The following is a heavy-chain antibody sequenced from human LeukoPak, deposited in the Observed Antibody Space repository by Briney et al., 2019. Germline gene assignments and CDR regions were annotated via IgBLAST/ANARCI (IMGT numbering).Heavy chain of an antibody. D-gene: IGHD6-19*01. Sequence: GSLRLSCAASGFTFSSYAMSWVRQAPGKGLEWVSAISGSGGSTYYADSVKGRFTISRDNAKNSLYLQMNSLRAEDTAVYYCARGRQWRGSFDYWGQGTLVTVSS. V-gene: IGHV3-23*01. CDR1: GFTFSSYA. CDR3: ARGRQWRGSFDY. J-gene: IGHJ4*02. CDR2: ISGSGGST.